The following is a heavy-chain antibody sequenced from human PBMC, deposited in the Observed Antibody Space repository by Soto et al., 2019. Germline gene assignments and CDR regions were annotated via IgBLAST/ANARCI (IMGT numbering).Heavy chain of an antibody. J-gene: IGHJ4*02. CDR1: GYTFTSYD. CDR2: MNPNGGNT. V-gene: IGHV1-8*01. CDR3: ARGADYYDSSGYYYVFEY. D-gene: IGHD3-22*01. Sequence: ASVKVSCKASGYTFTSYDINWVRQATGQGLEWMGRMNPNGGNTGYAQKFQGRVTMTRDTSTSTAYMELSSLRSEDTAVYYCARGADYYDSSGYYYVFEYWGQGTLVTVSS.